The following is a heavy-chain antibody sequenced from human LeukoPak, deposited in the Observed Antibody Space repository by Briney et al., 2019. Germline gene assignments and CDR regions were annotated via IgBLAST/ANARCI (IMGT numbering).Heavy chain of an antibody. Sequence: SVKVSWKASGGTFSSYAISWVRQAPGQGLEWMGGIIPIFGTANYAQKFQGRVTITADESTSTAYMELSSLRSEDTAVYYRARAPTFYCSGGSCYSSGYFQHWGQGTLVTVSS. V-gene: IGHV1-69*01. CDR2: IIPIFGTA. CDR3: ARAPTFYCSGGSCYSSGYFQH. D-gene: IGHD2-15*01. CDR1: GGTFSSYA. J-gene: IGHJ1*01.